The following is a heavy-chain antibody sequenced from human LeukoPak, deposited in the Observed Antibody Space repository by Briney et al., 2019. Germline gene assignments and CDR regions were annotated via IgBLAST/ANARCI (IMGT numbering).Heavy chain of an antibody. D-gene: IGHD1-26*01. CDR3: VDTRSWELSDMAV. CDR2: VYHNGET. J-gene: IGHJ6*03. V-gene: IGHV4-38-2*02. Sequence: AETLSLTCTVSGYSISTNYYWAWIRHSPGTGLEGTDSVYHNGETYYNPSLKSRVIISVDTSKNEFSLRLTSVTAADTVVFYCVDTRSWELSDMAVWGKGTTVIVSS. CDR1: GYSISTNYY.